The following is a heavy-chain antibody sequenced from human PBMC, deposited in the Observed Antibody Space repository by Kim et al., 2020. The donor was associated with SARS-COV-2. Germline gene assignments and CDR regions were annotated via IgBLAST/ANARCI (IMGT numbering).Heavy chain of an antibody. Sequence: GGSLRLSCAASGFTFSSYAMSWVRQAPGKGLEWVSAISGSGGSTYYADSVKGRFTISRDKSKNTLYLQMNSLSAEHTAVYYCAKSSPELRITWIVVLRFDYWGQGTLVTVSS. D-gene: IGHD3-22*01. V-gene: IGHV3-23*01. CDR2: ISGSGGST. J-gene: IGHJ4*01. CDR3: AKSSPELRITWIVVLRFDY. CDR1: GFTFSSYA.